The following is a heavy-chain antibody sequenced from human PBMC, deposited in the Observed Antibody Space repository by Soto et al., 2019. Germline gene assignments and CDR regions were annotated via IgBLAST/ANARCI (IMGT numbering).Heavy chain of an antibody. D-gene: IGHD2-2*01. V-gene: IGHV4-34*01. CDR1: GGSFSGYY. CDR2: INHSGST. Sequence: PSETLSLTCAVYGGSFSGYYWSWIRQPPGKGLEWIGEINHSGSTNYNPSLKSRVTISVDTSKNQFSLKLSSVTAADTAVYYCAGAGREIGLRYCSSTSCYGGAGYYYYGMDAWGQGTTVTVSS. J-gene: IGHJ6*02. CDR3: AGAGREIGLRYCSSTSCYGGAGYYYYGMDA.